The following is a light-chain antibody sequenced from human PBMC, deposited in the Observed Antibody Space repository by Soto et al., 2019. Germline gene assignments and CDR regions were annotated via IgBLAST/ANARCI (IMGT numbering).Light chain of an antibody. CDR1: QSVGSN. Sequence: EIVLTQSPATLSVSPGERVTLSCRARQSVGSNLAWYQQTPGQAPRLLIYGASTRATGIPPRFSGSGSEREFTLTISSLQDEDYAVYFYQQYNNWSTWTFGQGTKVDIK. CDR2: GAS. J-gene: IGKJ1*01. CDR3: QQYNNWSTWT. V-gene: IGKV3-15*01.